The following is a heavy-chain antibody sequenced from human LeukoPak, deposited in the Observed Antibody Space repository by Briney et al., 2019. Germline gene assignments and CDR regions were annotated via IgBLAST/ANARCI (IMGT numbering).Heavy chain of an antibody. Sequence: GVSLRLLCAASGFTFSRHWMTWVRQAPGKGLEWVANIKEDGTRKNYMDSVKGRFTISRDNGKNSLYPQMSGLRAEDTALYYCAAVPIVGVTDDIDYWGQGTLVTVSS. CDR1: GFTFSRHW. CDR2: IKEDGTRK. D-gene: IGHD1-26*01. J-gene: IGHJ4*02. CDR3: AAVPIVGVTDDIDY. V-gene: IGHV3-7*03.